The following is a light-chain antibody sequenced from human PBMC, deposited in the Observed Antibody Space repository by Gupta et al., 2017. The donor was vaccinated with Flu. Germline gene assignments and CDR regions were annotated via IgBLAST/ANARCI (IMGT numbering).Light chain of an antibody. Sequence: FVLTQPHSVSESPGKTITISCTRSSGGVASAFVQWLQQRPGSSPTTVIYQNDERPSGVPARFSGSIDTSSNSASLVISGLMTEDEADYYCQSHDGANWVFGGGIKVTVL. CDR2: QND. CDR3: QSHDGANWV. CDR1: SGGVASAF. J-gene: IGLJ3*02. V-gene: IGLV6-57*01.